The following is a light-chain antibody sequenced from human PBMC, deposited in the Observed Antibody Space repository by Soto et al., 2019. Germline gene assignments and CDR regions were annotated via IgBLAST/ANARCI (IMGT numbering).Light chain of an antibody. CDR3: SSYTSSTTDV. CDR1: SIDVGRYNF. J-gene: IGLJ1*01. Sequence: QSVLTQPASVSGSPGQSITISCTGTSIDVGRYNFVSWYQQHPGKAPKLMIYDVSNRPSGVSNRFSGSKSDNTASLTISGLQAEDEADYYCSSYTSSTTDVFGTGTKVTVL. CDR2: DVS. V-gene: IGLV2-14*01.